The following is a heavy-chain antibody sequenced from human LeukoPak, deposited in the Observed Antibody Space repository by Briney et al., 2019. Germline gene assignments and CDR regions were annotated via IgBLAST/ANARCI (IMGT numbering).Heavy chain of an antibody. CDR2: IYHSGST. CDR1: GGSISSSNW. Sequence: SETLSLTCAVSGGSISSSNWWSWVRQPPGKGLEWIGEIYHSGSTNYNPSLKSRVTISVDKSKNQFSLKLSSVTAADTAVYYCASRGYSYGYGAVYWGQGTLVTVSS. V-gene: IGHV4-4*02. D-gene: IGHD5-18*01. J-gene: IGHJ4*02. CDR3: ASRGYSYGYGAVY.